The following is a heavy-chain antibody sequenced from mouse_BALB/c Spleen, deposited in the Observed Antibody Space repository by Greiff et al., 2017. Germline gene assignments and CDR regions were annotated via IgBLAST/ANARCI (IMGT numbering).Heavy chain of an antibody. V-gene: IGHV14-3*02. CDR2: IDPANGNT. CDR1: GFNIKDTY. J-gene: IGHJ3*01. CDR3: AMVTTAY. D-gene: IGHD2-2*01. Sequence: EVQLVESGAELVKPGASVKLSCTASGFNIKDTYMHWVKQRPEQGLEWIGRIDPANGNTKYDPKFQGKATITADTSSNTAYLQLSSLTSEDTAVYYCAMVTTAYWGQGTLVTVSA.